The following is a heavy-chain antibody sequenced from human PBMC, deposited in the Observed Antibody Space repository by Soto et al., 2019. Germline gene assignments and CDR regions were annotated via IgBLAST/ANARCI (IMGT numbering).Heavy chain of an antibody. CDR3: ARLRLTGYFDY. Sequence: QVQLVESGGGVVQPGRSLRLSCAASGFTFSSYAMHWVRQAPGKGLEWVAVISYDGSNKYYADSVKGRFTISRDNSKNTLFLQMNSLRAEDTAVYYCARLRLTGYFDYWGQGTLVTVSS. CDR1: GFTFSSYA. V-gene: IGHV3-30-3*01. CDR2: ISYDGSNK. J-gene: IGHJ4*02.